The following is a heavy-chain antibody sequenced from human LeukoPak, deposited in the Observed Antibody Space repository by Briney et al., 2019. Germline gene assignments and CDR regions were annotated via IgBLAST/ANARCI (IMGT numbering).Heavy chain of an antibody. Sequence: GGSLRLSCAASGFTFDDYGMSWVRQAPGKGLEWVSTLSGNGAVTYYADSVKGRFTISRDISKNTLYLQMNSLRAEDTAVYYCVRTWGFDYWGQGTLVTVSS. J-gene: IGHJ4*02. CDR1: GFTFDDYG. V-gene: IGHV3-23*01. CDR3: VRTWGFDY. D-gene: IGHD3-16*01. CDR2: LSGNGAVT.